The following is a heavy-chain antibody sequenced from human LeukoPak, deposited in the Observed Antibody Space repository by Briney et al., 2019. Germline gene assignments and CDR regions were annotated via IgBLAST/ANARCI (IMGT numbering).Heavy chain of an antibody. V-gene: IGHV1-18*01. Sequence: ASVKVSCKASGYTFTSYGISWVRQAPGQGLEWMGWISAYNGNTNYAQKLQGRVTMTTDTSTSTAYRELRSLRSDDTAVYYCARDLEYSSTSGHNDYWGQGTLVTVSS. CDR3: ARDLEYSSTSGHNDY. CDR2: ISAYNGNT. D-gene: IGHD6-6*01. J-gene: IGHJ4*02. CDR1: GYTFTSYG.